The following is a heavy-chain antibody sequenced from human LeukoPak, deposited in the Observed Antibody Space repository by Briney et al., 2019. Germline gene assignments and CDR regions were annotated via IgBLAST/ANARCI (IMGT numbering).Heavy chain of an antibody. CDR1: GGSFSGYY. V-gene: IGHV4-34*01. J-gene: IGHJ4*02. CDR2: INHSGST. Sequence: SETLSLTCAVYGGSFSGYYWSWIRQPPGKGLEWIGEINHSGSTNYNPSLKSRVTISVDTSKNQFSLKLSSVTAADTAVYYCARSWRAYCSSTSCYAGLVYWGQGTLVTVSS. CDR3: ARSWRAYCSSTSCYAGLVY. D-gene: IGHD2-2*01.